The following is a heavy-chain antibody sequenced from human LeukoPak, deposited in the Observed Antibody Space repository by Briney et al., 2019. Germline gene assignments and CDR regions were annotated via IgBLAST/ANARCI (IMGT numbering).Heavy chain of an antibody. CDR2: ISSNGGST. Sequence: PGGSLRLSCAASGFTFSSYAMHWVRQAPGKGLEYVSAISSNGGSTYYANSVKGRFTISRDNAKNTLYLQMNSLRAEDTAVYYCARVGYSSGYAFDYWGQGTLVTVSS. J-gene: IGHJ4*02. V-gene: IGHV3-64*01. CDR1: GFTFSSYA. CDR3: ARVGYSSGYAFDY. D-gene: IGHD3-22*01.